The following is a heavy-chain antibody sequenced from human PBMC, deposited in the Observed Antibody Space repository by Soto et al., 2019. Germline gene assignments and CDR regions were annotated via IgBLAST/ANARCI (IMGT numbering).Heavy chain of an antibody. CDR1: GFTLSSYS. CDR3: AREGWPFDY. V-gene: IGHV3-48*01. CDR2: ISSSSSTI. J-gene: IGHJ4*02. Sequence: EVQLVESGGGLVQPGGSLRLSCAASGFTLSSYSMNWVRQATGKGLEWVSYISSSSSTIYYADSVKGRFTISRDNAKNSLYLQMNSLRAEDTAVYYCAREGWPFDYWGQGTLCTVSS.